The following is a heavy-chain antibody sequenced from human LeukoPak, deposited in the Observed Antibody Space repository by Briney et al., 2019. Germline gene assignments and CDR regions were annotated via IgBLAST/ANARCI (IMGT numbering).Heavy chain of an antibody. J-gene: IGHJ4*02. Sequence: SETLSLTCAVYGGSFSDYYWSWIRQPPGKGLEWIGEINHSGDTKYNPSLKSRVTIPVDTSKNQFSLKVSSVTAADTAVYYCARIQLWPLHYFDYWGQGTLVTVSS. D-gene: IGHD5-18*01. CDR2: INHSGDT. CDR1: GGSFSDYY. CDR3: ARIQLWPLHYFDY. V-gene: IGHV4-34*01.